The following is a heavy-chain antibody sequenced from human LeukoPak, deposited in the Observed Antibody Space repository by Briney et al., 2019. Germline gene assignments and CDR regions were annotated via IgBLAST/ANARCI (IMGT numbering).Heavy chain of an antibody. CDR2: MNPNSGNT. V-gene: IGHV1-8*01. Sequence: ASVKVSCKASGYTFTSYDINWVRQATGQGLEWMGWMNPNSGNTGYAQKFQGRVTMTRNTSISTAYMELSSLRSEDTAVYYCARGRSTVTTRYYYYMDVWGKGTTDTVSS. CDR1: GYTFTSYD. CDR3: ARGRSTVTTRYYYYMDV. D-gene: IGHD4-11*01. J-gene: IGHJ6*03.